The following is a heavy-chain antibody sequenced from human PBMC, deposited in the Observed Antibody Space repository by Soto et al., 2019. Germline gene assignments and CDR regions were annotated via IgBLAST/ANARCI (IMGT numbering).Heavy chain of an antibody. J-gene: IGHJ4*02. Sequence: QVQLVESGGGVVQPGRSLRLSCAASGFTFSSYAMHWGRQAPGKGLEWVAVISYDGRNKYYEDSVKGRFTISRDNSKNTLDLRMNSLRAEDTDVYYCARDANYYDSSGYRDYWGQGTLVTVSS. CDR3: ARDANYYDSSGYRDY. V-gene: IGHV3-30*04. CDR2: ISYDGRNK. CDR1: GFTFSSYA. D-gene: IGHD3-22*01.